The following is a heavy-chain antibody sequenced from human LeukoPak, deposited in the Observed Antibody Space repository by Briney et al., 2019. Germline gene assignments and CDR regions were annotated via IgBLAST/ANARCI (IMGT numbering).Heavy chain of an antibody. J-gene: IGHJ4*02. CDR1: GFTFSSYW. Sequence: GGSLRLSCAASGFTFSSYWMHWVRQAPGKGLEWVAIISYDGSNKNYADSVKGRFTISRDNSKNTLYLQMNSLRAEDTAVYYCAREWSCSSTSCSNPEVDYWGQGTLVTVSS. V-gene: IGHV3-30*03. D-gene: IGHD2-2*01. CDR2: ISYDGSNK. CDR3: AREWSCSSTSCSNPEVDY.